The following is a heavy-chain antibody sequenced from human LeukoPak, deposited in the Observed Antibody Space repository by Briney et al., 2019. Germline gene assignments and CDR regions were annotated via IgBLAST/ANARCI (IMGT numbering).Heavy chain of an antibody. Sequence: GASVKASCKASGYTFTRYGISWVRQAPGQGLEWRGWISAYNGNTNYAQKPQGRVSMTTDTSTSTASMELRSLRSDDKAVYYCAKKDKFLVGGQPDYWGQRTLVTVSS. D-gene: IGHD4-23*01. V-gene: IGHV1-18*01. CDR3: AKKDKFLVGGQPDY. CDR1: GYTFTRYG. CDR2: ISAYNGNT. J-gene: IGHJ4*02.